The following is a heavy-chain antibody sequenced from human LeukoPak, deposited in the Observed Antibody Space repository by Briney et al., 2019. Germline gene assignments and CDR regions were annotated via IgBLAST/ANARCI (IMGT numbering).Heavy chain of an antibody. J-gene: IGHJ4*02. CDR1: DYSVTSAYY. CDR3: ARVGSSWYWDDY. D-gene: IGHD6-13*01. Sequence: SETLSLSCAVSDYSVTSAYYWGWIRQFPGKGLEWIGSIFHGETTYYNPSLESRDTISVDPSKNQFSLRLTSVTAADTAVYYCARVGSSWYWDDYWGQGTLVTVSS. V-gene: IGHV4-38-2*01. CDR2: IFHGETT.